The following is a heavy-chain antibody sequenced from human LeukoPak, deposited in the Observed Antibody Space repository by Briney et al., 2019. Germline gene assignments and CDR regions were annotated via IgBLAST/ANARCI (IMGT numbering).Heavy chain of an antibody. CDR3: ARDDPRVAAVQS. D-gene: IGHD6-13*01. V-gene: IGHV3-74*01. J-gene: IGHJ5*02. CDR1: GFTFSRDW. Sequence: PGGSLRLSCAASGFTFSRDWIHWVRQVPGKGLVWVSRIDSDDGSTSYADSVKGRFTISRDNAKKTLYLQMNSLRVEDTAVYYCARDDPRVAAVQSWGQGTLVTVSS. CDR2: IDSDDGST.